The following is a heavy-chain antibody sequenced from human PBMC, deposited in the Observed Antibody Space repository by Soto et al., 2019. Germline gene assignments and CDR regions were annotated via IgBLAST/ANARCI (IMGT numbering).Heavy chain of an antibody. CDR1: GGTFSSYA. J-gene: IGHJ4*02. Sequence: SVKVSCKASGGTFSSYAISWVRQAPGQGLEWMGGIIPIFGTANYAQKFQGRVTITADKPTSTAYMELSSLRSEDTAVYYCARVGDSSSWYEAHYWGQGTLVTVSS. CDR2: IIPIFGTA. D-gene: IGHD6-13*01. CDR3: ARVGDSSSWYEAHY. V-gene: IGHV1-69*06.